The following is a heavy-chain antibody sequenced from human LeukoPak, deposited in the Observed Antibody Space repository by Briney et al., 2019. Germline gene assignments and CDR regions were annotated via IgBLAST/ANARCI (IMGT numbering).Heavy chain of an antibody. D-gene: IGHD6-19*01. CDR1: GFTSSSYS. CDR2: ISSSSSTR. Sequence: GGSLRLSCAASGFTSSSYSMNWVRQAPGKGLEWVSYISSSSSTRYYADSVKGRFTISRDNAKNSLYLQMNSLRAEDTAVYYCARDLAVAGYIYYYYMDVWGKGTTVTVSS. CDR3: ARDLAVAGYIYYYYMDV. J-gene: IGHJ6*03. V-gene: IGHV3-48*04.